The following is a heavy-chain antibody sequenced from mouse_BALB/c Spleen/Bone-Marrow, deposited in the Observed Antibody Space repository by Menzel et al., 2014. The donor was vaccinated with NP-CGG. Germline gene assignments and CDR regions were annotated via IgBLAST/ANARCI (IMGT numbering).Heavy chain of an antibody. CDR2: INPESSTI. CDR1: GFDFSRYW. Sequence: EVQGVESGGGLVQPGGSLKLSCTVSGFDFSRYWMSWVRQAPGKGLQWIGEINPESSTINYTPSLKDKFIISRDNAKNTLYLQMNKVRSEDTALYYCTRLTYYGLTDYWGQGTTLTVSS. D-gene: IGHD1-2*01. V-gene: IGHV4-1*02. J-gene: IGHJ2*01. CDR3: TRLTYYGLTDY.